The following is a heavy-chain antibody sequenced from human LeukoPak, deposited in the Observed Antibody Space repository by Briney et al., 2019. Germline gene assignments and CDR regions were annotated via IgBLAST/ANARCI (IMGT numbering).Heavy chain of an antibody. CDR3: AKMEGSYGDYNYFDY. V-gene: IGHV3-23*01. Sequence: PGGSLRLSCAASGFTFSSYNIHWVRQAPGKGLEWVSAISGSGGSTYYADSVKGRFTISRDNSKNTLYLQMNSLRAEDTAVYYCAKMEGSYGDYNYFDYWGQGTLVTVSS. CDR1: GFTFSSYN. CDR2: ISGSGGST. J-gene: IGHJ4*02. D-gene: IGHD4-17*01.